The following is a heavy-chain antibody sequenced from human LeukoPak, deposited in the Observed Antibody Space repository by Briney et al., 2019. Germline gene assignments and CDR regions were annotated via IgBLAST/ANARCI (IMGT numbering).Heavy chain of an antibody. V-gene: IGHV4-38-2*02. J-gene: IGHJ6*03. CDR1: GYSISSGYY. CDR3: ARDSEGSSSPSRYYYYMDV. CDR2: IYHSGST. Sequence: SETLSLTCTVSGYSISSGYYWGWIRQPPGKGLEWIGSIYHSGSTYYNPSLKSRVTISVDTSKNQFSLKLSSVTAADTAVYYCARDSEGSSSPSRYYYYMDVWGKGTTVTVSS. D-gene: IGHD6-6*01.